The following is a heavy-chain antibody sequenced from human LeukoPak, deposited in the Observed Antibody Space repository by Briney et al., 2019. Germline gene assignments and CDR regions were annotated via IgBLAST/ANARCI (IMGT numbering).Heavy chain of an antibody. CDR3: ARGILAVAGSHLLHY. CDR1: GYTFTGYY. V-gene: IGHV1-2*06. CDR2: INPNSGGT. J-gene: IGHJ4*02. D-gene: IGHD6-19*01. Sequence: ASVKVACKASGYTFTGYYMHWVRQAPGQGLEWMGRINPNSGGTNYAQKFQGRVTMTRDTSISKAYMELSRLRSDDTAVYYCARGILAVAGSHLLHYWGQGTLVTVSS.